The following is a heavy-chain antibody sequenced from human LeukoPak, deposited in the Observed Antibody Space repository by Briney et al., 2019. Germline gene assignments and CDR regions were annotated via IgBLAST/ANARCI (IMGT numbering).Heavy chain of an antibody. CDR1: GFTFSSYG. J-gene: IGHJ4*02. D-gene: IGHD2-15*01. V-gene: IGHV3-23*01. CDR3: AKAGAVVVVAAKFFDY. Sequence: GGTLRLSCAASGFTFSSYGMSWVRQAPGKGLEWVSAISGSGGSTYYADSVKGRFTISRDNSKNTLYLQMNSLRAEDTAVYYCAKAGAVVVVAAKFFDYWGQGTLVTVSS. CDR2: ISGSGGST.